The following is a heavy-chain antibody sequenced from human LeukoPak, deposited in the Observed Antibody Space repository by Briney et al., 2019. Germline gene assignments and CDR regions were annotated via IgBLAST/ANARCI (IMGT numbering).Heavy chain of an antibody. CDR2: IYYSGST. CDR3: ARVSRLRYCRGGSCYGLGRYYYYYYMDV. CDR1: GGSISSYY. V-gene: IGHV4-59*01. Sequence: SETLSLTCTVSGGSISSYYWSWIRQPPGKGLEWIGYIYYSGSTNYNPSLKSRVTISVDTSKNQFSLKLSSVTAADTAVYYCARVSRLRYCRGGSCYGLGRYYYYYYMDVWGKGTTVTVSS. D-gene: IGHD2-15*01. J-gene: IGHJ6*03.